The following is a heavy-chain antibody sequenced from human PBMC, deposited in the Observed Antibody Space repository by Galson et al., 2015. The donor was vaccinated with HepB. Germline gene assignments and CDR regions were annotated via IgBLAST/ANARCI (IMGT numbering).Heavy chain of an antibody. CDR1: GYTFTSYA. Sequence: SVKVSCKASGYTFTSYAMNWVRQAPGQGLEWMGWINTNTGNPTYAQGFTGRFVFSLDTSVSTAYLQISSLKAEDTAVYYCARGWATMVRGVIIIGYWGQGTLVTVSS. CDR3: ARGWATMVRGVIIIGY. V-gene: IGHV7-4-1*02. CDR2: INTNTGNP. D-gene: IGHD3-10*01. J-gene: IGHJ4*02.